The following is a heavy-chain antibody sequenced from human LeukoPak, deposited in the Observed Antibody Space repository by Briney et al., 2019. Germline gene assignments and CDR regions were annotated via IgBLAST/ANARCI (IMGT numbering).Heavy chain of an antibody. CDR3: AKTKAAMVRGVITSFDY. CDR2: ISYDGSNK. Sequence: PGRSLRLSCAASGFTFSSYGMHWVRQAPGKGLEWVAVISYDGSNKYYADSVKGRFTISRDNSKNTLYLQMDSLRAEGTAVYYCAKTKAAMVRGVITSFDYWGQGTLVTVSS. D-gene: IGHD3-10*01. J-gene: IGHJ4*02. V-gene: IGHV3-30*18. CDR1: GFTFSSYG.